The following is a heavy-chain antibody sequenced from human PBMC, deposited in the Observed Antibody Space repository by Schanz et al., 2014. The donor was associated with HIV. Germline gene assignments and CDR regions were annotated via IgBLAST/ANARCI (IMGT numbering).Heavy chain of an antibody. J-gene: IGHJ3*02. CDR1: GYTFTSYY. CDR3: ARGERTVHDAFDI. CDR2: INPSGGST. Sequence: QVQLVQSGAEVKKPGASVKVSCKASGYTFTSYYMHWVRQAPGQGLEWMGIINPSGGSTSYAQKFQGRVTMTRDTSTSTAYMELRSLTSDDTAVYYCARGERTVHDAFDIWGQGTTVTVSS. D-gene: IGHD4-17*01. V-gene: IGHV1-46*01.